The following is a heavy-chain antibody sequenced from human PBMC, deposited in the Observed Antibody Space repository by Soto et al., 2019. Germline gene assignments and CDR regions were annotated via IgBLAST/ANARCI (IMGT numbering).Heavy chain of an antibody. D-gene: IGHD6-13*01. J-gene: IGHJ4*02. CDR2: IYYSGST. Sequence: QLQLQEAGPGLVKPSETLSLTCTVSGASVSSSSYYWGWIRQPPGKGLEWIGSIYYSGSTYYNPSLKSRVTLPVATSKTQCPLTLSSVTAADTAVYYCARSADGSWYGSYECWGQGTLGTVSP. CDR3: ARSADGSWYGSYEC. V-gene: IGHV4-39*01. CDR1: GASVSSSSYY.